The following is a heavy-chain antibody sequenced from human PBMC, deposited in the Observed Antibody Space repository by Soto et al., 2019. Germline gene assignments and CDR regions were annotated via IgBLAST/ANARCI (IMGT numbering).Heavy chain of an antibody. CDR3: ASYDSSLSAFDI. CDR1: GFSFTTYW. J-gene: IGHJ3*02. CDR2: IYPGDSKT. V-gene: IGHV5-51*01. Sequence: GESLKISCKGSGFSFTTYWIAWVRQMPGKGLEWMGIIYPGDSKTTYSPSFQGRVTMTRNTSISTAYMELSSLRFEDTAVYYCASYDSSLSAFDIWGQGTMVTVSS. D-gene: IGHD3-22*01.